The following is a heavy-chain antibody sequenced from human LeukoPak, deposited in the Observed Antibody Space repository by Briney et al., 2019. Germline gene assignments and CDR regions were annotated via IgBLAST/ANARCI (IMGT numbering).Heavy chain of an antibody. V-gene: IGHV1-69*05. CDR1: GGTFSSYA. CDR3: ARDRDIAVAGVAFDI. CDR2: IIPIFGTA. Sequence: ASVKVSCKASGGTFSSYAISWVRQAPGQGLEWMGGIIPIFGTANYAQKFQGRVTMTRDTSISTAYMELSRLRSDDTAVYYCARDRDIAVAGVAFDIWGQGTMVTVSS. D-gene: IGHD6-19*01. J-gene: IGHJ3*02.